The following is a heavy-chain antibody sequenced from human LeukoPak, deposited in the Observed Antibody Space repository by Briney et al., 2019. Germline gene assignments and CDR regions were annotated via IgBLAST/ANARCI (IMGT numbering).Heavy chain of an antibody. J-gene: IGHJ3*01. V-gene: IGHV1-18*01. CDR1: GYRYNVYD. D-gene: IGHD4-23*01. CDR3: ARADGTNSGTNAFDV. Sequence: GASVKVSCKTSGYRYNVYDMLWVRKAPGNGLVYLGWISTYTGRANYAQKFQGSVSMITDTSTSTAYLELTNLTSSDTGLYYCARADGTNSGTNAFDVWGLGTMVTVAS. CDR2: ISTYTGRA.